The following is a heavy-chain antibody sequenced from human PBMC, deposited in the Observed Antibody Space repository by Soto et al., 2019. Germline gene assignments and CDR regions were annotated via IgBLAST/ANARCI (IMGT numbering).Heavy chain of an antibody. D-gene: IGHD1-26*01. V-gene: IGHV1-18*01. Sequence: QVHLVQAGAEVKKPGASVNVSCKTSGYTFTRNGISWVRQAPGQGLEWMGGISPNSGNTRYAQKLQDRVIMTTDTCSRTAYKAARSQRSDATAEYYGGKATDNKSYPCMDVWGPGTTVTVSS. CDR2: ISPNSGNT. CDR3: GKATDNKSYPCMDV. J-gene: IGHJ6*02. CDR1: GYTFTRNG.